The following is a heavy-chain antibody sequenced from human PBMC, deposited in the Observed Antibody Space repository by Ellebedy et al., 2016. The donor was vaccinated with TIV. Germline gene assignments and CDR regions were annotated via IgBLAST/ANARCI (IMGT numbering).Heavy chain of an antibody. CDR3: ARDVDHSGWYGTGLAYYYYGMDV. J-gene: IGHJ6*02. CDR2: IYYSGST. D-gene: IGHD6-19*01. V-gene: IGHV4-39*07. Sequence: SETLSLTXTVSGGSISSSSYYWGWIRQPPGKGLEWIGSIYYSGSTYYNPSLKSRVTISVDTSKNQFSLKLSSVTAADTAVYYCARDVDHSGWYGTGLAYYYYGMDVWGQGTTVTVSS. CDR1: GGSISSSSYY.